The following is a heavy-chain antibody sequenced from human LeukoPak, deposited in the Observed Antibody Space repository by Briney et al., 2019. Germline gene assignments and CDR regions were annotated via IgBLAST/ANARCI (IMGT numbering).Heavy chain of an antibody. D-gene: IGHD4-17*01. CDR2: IYTTGKN. J-gene: IGHJ3*01. CDR3: ARVPPDYNDLHDALDL. CDR1: GDSITSPTYY. V-gene: IGHV4-61*09. Sequence: SQTLSLTCAVSGDSITSPTYYWSWFRQPAGKGLEWIGHIYTTGKNDYNPSLKSRVTISVDTSRNQFSLKMTSATAADTAVYFCARVPPDYNDLHDALDLWGQGTVVTVSS.